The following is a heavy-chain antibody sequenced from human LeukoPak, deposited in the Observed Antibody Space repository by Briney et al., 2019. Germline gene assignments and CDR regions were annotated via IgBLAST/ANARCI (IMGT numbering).Heavy chain of an antibody. CDR2: ISGSGGST. Sequence: GGSLRLSCAASGFTFSSYAMSWVRQAPGKGLEWVSAISGSGGSTYYADSVKGRFTISRDNSKNTLYLQMNSLRAEDTAVYYCVTPFEAGCYSPFDYWGQGTLVTVSS. J-gene: IGHJ4*02. D-gene: IGHD3-9*01. V-gene: IGHV3-23*01. CDR3: VTPFEAGCYSPFDY. CDR1: GFTFSSYA.